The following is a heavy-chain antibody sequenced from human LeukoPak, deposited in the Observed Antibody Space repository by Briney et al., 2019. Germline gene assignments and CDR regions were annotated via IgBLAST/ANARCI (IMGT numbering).Heavy chain of an antibody. CDR1: GFTFSRYW. J-gene: IGHJ3*02. V-gene: IGHV3-7*01. CDR2: IEPDGSEK. D-gene: IGHD2-15*01. Sequence: GGSLRLSCAASGFTFSRYWMSWVRQAPGKGLEWVANIEPDGSEKYYVDSVKGRFTISRDKAKNSLYLQMNSLRAEDTAVYYCAREFCSGANCYPMGAFDMWGQGTMVTVSS. CDR3: AREFCSGANCYPMGAFDM.